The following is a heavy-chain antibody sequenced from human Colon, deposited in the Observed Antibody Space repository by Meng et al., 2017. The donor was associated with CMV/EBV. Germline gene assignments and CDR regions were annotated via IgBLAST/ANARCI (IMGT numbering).Heavy chain of an antibody. Sequence: TFSNYDHNWVRQASGQGPEWMGWMNPDSGNTGYAQKFQGRVTMTGDTSISTAYMELSSLTSDDTAMYYCARTLRAHRYCSGGSCYVGYWGQGSLVTVSS. V-gene: IGHV1-8*02. CDR3: ARTLRAHRYCSGGSCYVGY. CDR2: MNPDSGNT. CDR1: TFSNYD. J-gene: IGHJ4*02. D-gene: IGHD2-15*01.